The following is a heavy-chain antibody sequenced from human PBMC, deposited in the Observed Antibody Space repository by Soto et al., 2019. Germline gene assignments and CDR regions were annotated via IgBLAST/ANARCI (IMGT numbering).Heavy chain of an antibody. J-gene: IGHJ6*02. CDR1: GFTFSSYA. D-gene: IGHD6-6*01. Sequence: GGSLRLSCAASGFTFSSYAMSWVRQAPGKGLEWVSAISGSGGSTYYADSVKGRFTISRDNSKNTLYLQMNSLRAEDTAVYYCAKDKSTTRLEGSSSGTTVYYGMDVWGQGTTVTVSS. V-gene: IGHV3-23*01. CDR2: ISGSGGST. CDR3: AKDKSTTRLEGSSSGTTVYYGMDV.